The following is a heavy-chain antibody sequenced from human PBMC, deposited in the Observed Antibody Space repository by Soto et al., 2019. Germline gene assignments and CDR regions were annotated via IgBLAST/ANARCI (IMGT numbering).Heavy chain of an antibody. CDR3: AKGVSLVPPYLGELDY. J-gene: IGHJ4*01. D-gene: IGHD3-16*02. CDR2: ISYDGSNK. CDR1: GFTFSSYG. V-gene: IGHV3-30*18. Sequence: QVQLVESGGGVVQPGRSLILSCAASGFTFSSYGMHWVRQAPGKGLEGVAVISYDGSNKYYADSVKGRFTISRDNSKNTPQMQMNSMRAEDTDVYYCAKGVSLVPPYLGELDYCGHATLVPVTS.